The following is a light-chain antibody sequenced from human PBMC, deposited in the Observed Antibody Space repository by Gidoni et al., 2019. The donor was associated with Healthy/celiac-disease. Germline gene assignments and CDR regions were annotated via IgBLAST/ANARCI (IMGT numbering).Light chain of an antibody. CDR2: AAS. V-gene: IGKV1-39*01. Sequence: DIQMTQSPSSLSASVGDRVTITCRASQSISSYLNWYQQKPGKAPKLLSYAASSLQSGVPSRFSGSGSGTDFTLTISSLQPEDFATYYCQQSYSTRGTFXQXTKVEIK. J-gene: IGKJ1*01. CDR1: QSISSY. CDR3: QQSYSTRGT.